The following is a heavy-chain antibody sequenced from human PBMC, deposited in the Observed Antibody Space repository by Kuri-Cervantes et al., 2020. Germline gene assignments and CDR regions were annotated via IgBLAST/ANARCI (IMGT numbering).Heavy chain of an antibody. CDR3: AKHSSGWKPNDAFDI. V-gene: IGHV4-34*01. Sequence: SETLSLTCAVYGGSFSGYYWSWIRQPPGKGLEWIGEINHSGSTNYNPSLKSRATMSLDTSENQFSLKLSFVTAADTAVYFCAKHSSGWKPNDAFDIWGQGTMVTVSS. J-gene: IGHJ3*02. D-gene: IGHD6-19*01. CDR1: GGSFSGYY. CDR2: INHSGST.